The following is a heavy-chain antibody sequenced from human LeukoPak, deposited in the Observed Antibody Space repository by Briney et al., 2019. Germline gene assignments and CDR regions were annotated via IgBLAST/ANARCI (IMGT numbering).Heavy chain of an antibody. J-gene: IGHJ5*02. CDR1: GFAFSSYW. CDR3: AKAQGWFDP. Sequence: PGGSLRLSCAASGFAFSSYWLRWVRQAPGKGLVWVSRVNSDRSSTNYADSVEGRFTVSRDNAKNTLFLQMNSLRAEDTAVYYCAKAQGWFDPWGQGTLVTVSS. V-gene: IGHV3-74*01. CDR2: VNSDRSST.